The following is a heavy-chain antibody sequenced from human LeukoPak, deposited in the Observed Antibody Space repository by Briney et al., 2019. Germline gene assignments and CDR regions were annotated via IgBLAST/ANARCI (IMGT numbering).Heavy chain of an antibody. CDR2: IYYSGST. Sequence: SQTLSLTCTVSGGSISSYYWSWIRQPPGKGLEWIGYIYYSGSTNYNPSLKSRATISVDTSKNQFSLKLSSVTAADTAVYYCARNLGGSSWVFDYWGQGTLVTVSS. D-gene: IGHD6-13*01. J-gene: IGHJ4*02. CDR3: ARNLGGSSWVFDY. V-gene: IGHV4-59*01. CDR1: GGSISSYY.